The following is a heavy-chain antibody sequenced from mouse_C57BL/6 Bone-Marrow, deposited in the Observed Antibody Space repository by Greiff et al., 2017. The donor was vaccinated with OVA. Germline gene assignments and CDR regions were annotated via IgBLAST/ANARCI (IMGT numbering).Heavy chain of an antibody. CDR2: IYPRSGNT. D-gene: IGHD2-2*01. Sequence: QVQLQQSGAELARPGASVTLSCKASGYTFTSYGISWVKQRTGQGLEWIGEIYPRSGNTYYNEKFKGKATLTAAKSSITAYMELRSLTSEDSAVYFCARNGYQFAYWGQGTLVTVSA. CDR1: GYTFTSYG. J-gene: IGHJ3*01. V-gene: IGHV1-81*01. CDR3: ARNGYQFAY.